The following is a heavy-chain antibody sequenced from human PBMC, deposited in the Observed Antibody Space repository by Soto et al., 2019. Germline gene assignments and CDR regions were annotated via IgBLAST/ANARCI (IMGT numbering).Heavy chain of an antibody. Sequence: SETLSLTCTVSGGSISSGGYYWSWIRQHPGKGLEWIGYIYYSGSTYYNPSLKSRVTISVDTSKNQFSLKLSSVTAADTAVYYCARAWLQLGVGAFDIWGQGTMVTVSS. CDR2: IYYSGST. D-gene: IGHD5-12*01. V-gene: IGHV4-31*03. CDR1: GGSISSGGYY. CDR3: ARAWLQLGVGAFDI. J-gene: IGHJ3*02.